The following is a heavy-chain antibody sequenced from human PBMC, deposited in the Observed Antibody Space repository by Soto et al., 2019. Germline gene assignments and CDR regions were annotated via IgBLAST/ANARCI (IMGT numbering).Heavy chain of an antibody. J-gene: IGHJ4*02. Sequence: PSETLSLTCTVSGGSISSSSYYWGWIRQPPGKGLEWIGSIYYSGSTYYNPSLKSRVTISVDTSKNQFSLKLSSVTAADTAVYFCATNNYWNEPGTRYWGQGTLVTVSS. V-gene: IGHV4-39*01. D-gene: IGHD1-1*01. CDR2: IYYSGST. CDR3: ATNNYWNEPGTRY. CDR1: GGSISSSSYY.